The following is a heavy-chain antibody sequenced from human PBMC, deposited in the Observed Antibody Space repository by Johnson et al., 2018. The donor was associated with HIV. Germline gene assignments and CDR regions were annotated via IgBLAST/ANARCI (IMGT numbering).Heavy chain of an antibody. CDR3: AREQELIGERAFDI. CDR1: GFTFSSYW. J-gene: IGHJ3*02. Sequence: QLVESGGGLVQPGGSLRLSCAASGFTFSSYWMSWVRQAQGKVLEWVANIKQDGSEKYYVDSVKGRFTISRDNAKNSLYLQMNSRRAEDTAVYYCAREQELIGERAFDIWGQGTMVTVSS. V-gene: IGHV3-7*01. CDR2: IKQDGSEK. D-gene: IGHD6-13*01.